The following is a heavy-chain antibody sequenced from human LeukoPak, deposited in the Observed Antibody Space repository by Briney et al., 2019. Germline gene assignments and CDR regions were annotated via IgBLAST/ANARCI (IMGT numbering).Heavy chain of an antibody. D-gene: IGHD2-15*01. Sequence: GGSLRLSCAASGFTFSSYAMSWIRQAPGKGLEWVSSFGTRSTSIYHAGSVKGRFAISRDNAKNSLYLQMNSLRAEDTAVYYCARAPRGGSVDYWGQGTLVTVSS. CDR1: GFTFSSYA. V-gene: IGHV3-21*01. CDR2: FGTRSTSI. CDR3: ARAPRGGSVDY. J-gene: IGHJ4*02.